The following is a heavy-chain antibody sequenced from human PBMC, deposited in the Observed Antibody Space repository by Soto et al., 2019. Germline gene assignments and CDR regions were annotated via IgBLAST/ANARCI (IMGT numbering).Heavy chain of an antibody. CDR1: GFTFSSYA. V-gene: IGHV3-23*01. D-gene: IGHD6-13*01. CDR3: AKDKVKQQLVFDY. Sequence: PGGSPRLSCAASGFTFSSYAMSWVRQAPGKGLEWVSAISGSGGSTYYADSVKGRFTISRDNSKNTLYLQMNSLRAEDTAVYYCAKDKVKQQLVFDYWGQGTLVTVSS. CDR2: ISGSGGST. J-gene: IGHJ4*02.